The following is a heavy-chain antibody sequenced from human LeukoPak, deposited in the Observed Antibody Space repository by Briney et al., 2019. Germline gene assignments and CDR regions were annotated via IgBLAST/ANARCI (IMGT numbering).Heavy chain of an antibody. D-gene: IGHD3/OR15-3a*01. CDR3: TRRDLSLGWFDP. CDR2: IYPGDSDT. J-gene: IGHJ5*02. CDR1: GYSFTNHW. Sequence: GEPLKISCKASGYSFTNHWSGGVRQLPGKGLEWSGIIYPGDSDTTYSPSFQGQVTISAAKSISTAHVQWTSLKASDTPMYSCTRRDLSLGWFDPWGEGTLFTVSS. V-gene: IGHV5-51*01.